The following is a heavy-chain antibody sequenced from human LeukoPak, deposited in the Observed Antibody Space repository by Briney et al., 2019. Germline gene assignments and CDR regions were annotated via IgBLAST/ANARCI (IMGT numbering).Heavy chain of an antibody. V-gene: IGHV1-24*01. D-gene: IGHD3-10*01. Sequence: ASVKVSCKVSGYTLTELSMHWVRQAPGKGLEWMGGFDPEDGETIYAQKFQGRVTMTEDTSTDTAYMELSSLRSEDTAVYYCATGRWEATLWFGELFKTWGQGTLVTVSS. CDR2: FDPEDGET. CDR3: ATGRWEATLWFGELFKT. J-gene: IGHJ5*02. CDR1: GYTLTELS.